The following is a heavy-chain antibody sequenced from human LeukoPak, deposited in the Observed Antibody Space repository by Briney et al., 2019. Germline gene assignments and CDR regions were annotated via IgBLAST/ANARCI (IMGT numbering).Heavy chain of an antibody. CDR3: ARGGSEEREDIVVVPAAMRDYYYYYMDV. Sequence: PSETLSLTCTVSSGSISSYYWSWIRQPPGKGLEWIGYIYYSGSTNYNPSLKSRVTISVDTSKNQFSLKLSSVTAADTAVYYCARGGSEEREDIVVVPAAMRDYYYYYMDVWGKGTTVTVSS. CDR1: SGSISSYY. CDR2: IYYSGST. J-gene: IGHJ6*03. V-gene: IGHV4-59*01. D-gene: IGHD2-2*01.